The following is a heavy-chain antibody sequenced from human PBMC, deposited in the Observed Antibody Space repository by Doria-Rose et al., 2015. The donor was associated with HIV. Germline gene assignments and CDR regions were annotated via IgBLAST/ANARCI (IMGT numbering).Heavy chain of an antibody. Sequence: SGPVLVKPTETLTLTCTVSGVSLSSPGMGVSWIRQPPGKALEWLANIFSDDERSYKTSLKSRLTISRDTSKSQVVLTMTDGDPADTATYYCARIKSSRWYHKYYFDFWGQGTLVIVSA. CDR2: IFSDDER. D-gene: IGHD6-13*01. J-gene: IGHJ4*02. CDR3: ARIKSSRWYHKYYFDF. V-gene: IGHV2-26*01. CDR1: GVSLSSPGMG.